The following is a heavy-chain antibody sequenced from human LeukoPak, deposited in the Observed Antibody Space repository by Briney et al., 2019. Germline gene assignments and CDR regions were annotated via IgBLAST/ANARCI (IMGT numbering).Heavy chain of an antibody. CDR1: GFTVSSNY. D-gene: IGHD2-15*01. Sequence: PGGSLRLSCAASGFTVSSNYMSWVRQAPGKGLEWVSVIYSGGSTYYADSVEGRFTISRHNSKNTLYLQMNSLRAEDTAVYYCARGFGGYCSGGSCYSEGYYYYGMDVWGQGTTVTVSS. CDR2: IYSGGST. V-gene: IGHV3-53*04. J-gene: IGHJ6*02. CDR3: ARGFGGYCSGGSCYSEGYYYYGMDV.